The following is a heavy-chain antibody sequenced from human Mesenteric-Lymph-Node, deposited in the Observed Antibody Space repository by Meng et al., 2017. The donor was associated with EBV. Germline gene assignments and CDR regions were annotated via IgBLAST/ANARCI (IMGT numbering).Heavy chain of an antibody. CDR2: IHYRGTT. D-gene: IGHD1-1*01. V-gene: IGHV4-39*07. Sequence: HEGDPGMLEPSDPLSLVCTVSVPALTRSSDNCVGVRQPTGKGLGWIAIIHYRGTTYYSPSLKRRVTISLDTSKNHFSLTVTSMTAADTAVYYCARVDWNDVGPWGQGTLVTVSS. CDR1: VPALTRSSDN. CDR3: ARVDWNDVGP. J-gene: IGHJ5*02.